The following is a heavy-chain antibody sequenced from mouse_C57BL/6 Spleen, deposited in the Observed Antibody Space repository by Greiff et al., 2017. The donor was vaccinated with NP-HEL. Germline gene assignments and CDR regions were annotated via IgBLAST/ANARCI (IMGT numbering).Heavy chain of an antibody. CDR3: ASNYYYGSSWYFDV. CDR2: ISSGSSTI. CDR1: GFTFSDYG. Sequence: EVKLVESGGGLVKPGGSLKLSCAASGFTFSDYGMHWVRQAPEKGLEWVAYISSGSSTIYYADTVKGRFTISRDNAKNTLFLQMTSLRSEDTAMYYCASNYYYGSSWYFDVWGTGTTVTVSS. D-gene: IGHD1-1*01. V-gene: IGHV5-17*01. J-gene: IGHJ1*03.